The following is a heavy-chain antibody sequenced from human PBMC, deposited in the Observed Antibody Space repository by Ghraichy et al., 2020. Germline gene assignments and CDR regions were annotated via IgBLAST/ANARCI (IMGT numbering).Heavy chain of an antibody. V-gene: IGHV3-64D*06. CDR3: VKVRIEDASSWRDAFDI. J-gene: IGHJ3*02. CDR1: GFMFSIYA. Sequence: GGSLRLSCSASGFMFSIYAMDWVRQAPGKGLEFVSAISSNGGSTTYADSVKGRFTMSRDNSKNTLYLQMSSLRPEDTAVYYCVKVRIEDASSWRDAFDIWGQGTMVTVSS. D-gene: IGHD6-13*01. CDR2: ISSNGGST.